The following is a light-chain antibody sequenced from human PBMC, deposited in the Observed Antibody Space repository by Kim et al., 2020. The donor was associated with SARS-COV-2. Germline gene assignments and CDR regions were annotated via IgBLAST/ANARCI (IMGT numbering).Light chain of an antibody. CDR3: VLYMGSGIWV. CDR1: SATVSTSSY. Sequence: GGTVTLPCCLRSATVSTSSYPSWYQQTPGQAPRTLIYSTNTRASGVPDRFSGSILGNKAALTITGAQADDESDYYCVLYMGSGIWVFGGGTQLTVL. V-gene: IGLV8-61*01. J-gene: IGLJ3*02. CDR2: STN.